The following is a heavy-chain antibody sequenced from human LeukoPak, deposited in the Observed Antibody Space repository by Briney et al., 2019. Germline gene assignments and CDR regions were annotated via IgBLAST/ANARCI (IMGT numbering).Heavy chain of an antibody. Sequence: QPGGSLRLSCAASGFTFSSYAMSWVRQAPGKGLEWVSAISGSGGSTYYADSVKGRFTISRDNYKNTLYLQMNSRRAEDTAVYYCAKGGHSVIVVKIDYWGQGTLVTVSS. CDR1: GFTFSSYA. V-gene: IGHV3-23*01. CDR2: ISGSGGST. CDR3: AKGGHSVIVVKIDY. D-gene: IGHD3-22*01. J-gene: IGHJ4*02.